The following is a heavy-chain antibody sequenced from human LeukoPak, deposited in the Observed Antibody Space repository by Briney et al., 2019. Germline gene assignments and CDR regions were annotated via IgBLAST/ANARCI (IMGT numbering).Heavy chain of an antibody. CDR2: ISGSGGST. V-gene: IGHV3-23*01. J-gene: IGHJ4*02. CDR1: GFTFSSYA. D-gene: IGHD1-20*01. CDR3: AKDSNWDDDRDY. Sequence: PGGSLRLSCAASGFTFSSYAMSWVRQAPGKGLGWVSAISGSGGSTYYADSVKGRFTISRDNSKNTLYLQMNSLRAEDTAVYYCAKDSNWDDDRDYWGQGTLVTVSS.